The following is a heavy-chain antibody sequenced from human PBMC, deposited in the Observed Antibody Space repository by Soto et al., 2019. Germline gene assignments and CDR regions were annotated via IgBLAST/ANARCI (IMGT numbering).Heavy chain of an antibody. J-gene: IGHJ6*02. CDR2: IIPIFGTA. CDR3: LGVYSGYDFGPRNKNMDV. V-gene: IGHV1-69*13. CDR1: GGTFSSYA. Sequence: RASVKVSCKASGGTFSSYAISWVRQAPGQGLEWMGGIIPIFGTANYAQKFQGRVTITADESTSTAYMELSSLRSEDTAVYYCLGVYSGYDFGPRNKNMDVWGQGTTVTVSS. D-gene: IGHD5-12*01.